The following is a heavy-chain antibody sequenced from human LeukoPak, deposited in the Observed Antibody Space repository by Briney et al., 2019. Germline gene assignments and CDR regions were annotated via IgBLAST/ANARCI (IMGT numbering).Heavy chain of an antibody. D-gene: IGHD3-3*01. CDR3: ARDPLYYDFWSGYYKGKYFDY. V-gene: IGHV3-21*01. CDR1: GFTFSSYS. CDR2: ISSSSSYI. Sequence: GGSLRLSCAASGFTFSSYSINWVRQAPGKGLEWVSSISSSSSYIYYADSVKGRFTISRDNAKNSLYLQMNSLRAEDTAVYYCARDPLYYDFWSGYYKGKYFDYWGQGTLVTVSS. J-gene: IGHJ4*02.